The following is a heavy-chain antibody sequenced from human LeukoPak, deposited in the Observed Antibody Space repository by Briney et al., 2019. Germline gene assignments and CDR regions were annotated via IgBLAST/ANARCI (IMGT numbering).Heavy chain of an antibody. D-gene: IGHD1-1*01. J-gene: IGHJ1*01. V-gene: IGHV3-21*01. CDR2: ISRRSRHV. CDR3: VRDLLGSGSTTAYLHH. CDR1: GFSFSDYI. Sequence: PGGSLRLSCTASGFSFSDYIMNWVRQAPGKGLEWVSSISRRSRHVYYAGSVKGRFTISRDNAWNSLYLQMNSMRAEDMAVYFCVRDLLGSGSTTAYLHHWGQGTLVTVSS.